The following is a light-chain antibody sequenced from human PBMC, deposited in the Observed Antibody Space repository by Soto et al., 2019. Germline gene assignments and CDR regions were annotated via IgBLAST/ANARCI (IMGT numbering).Light chain of an antibody. J-gene: IGLJ2*01. CDR1: SPNIGAGYD. V-gene: IGLV1-40*01. Sequence: QSVLTQPPSVSGAPGQRVTISCTGRSPNIGAGYDIHWYQQLPGTVPKLLIYGNSNRPSGVSDRSSGSKSGTSASLAITGLQAEDEADYYCQSYDSSLRGSVFGGGTQLTVL. CDR3: QSYDSSLRGSV. CDR2: GNS.